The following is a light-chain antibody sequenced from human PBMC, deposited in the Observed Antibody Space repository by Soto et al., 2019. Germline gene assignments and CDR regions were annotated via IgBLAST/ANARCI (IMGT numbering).Light chain of an antibody. Sequence: DIQMTQSPSSLSASVGDRVTITCRSSQPISTYLDWYQQKAGRGPKLLIFSGSSLKRGVPSRFTGSGSGTDFTHTLSSRQPEDFATYYCQQSYSSPLTFGQGPRLE. V-gene: IGKV1-39*01. CDR2: SGS. CDR3: QQSYSSPLT. CDR1: QPISTY. J-gene: IGKJ2*01.